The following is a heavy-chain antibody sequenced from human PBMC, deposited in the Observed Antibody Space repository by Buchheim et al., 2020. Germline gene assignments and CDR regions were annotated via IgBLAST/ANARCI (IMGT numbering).Heavy chain of an antibody. CDR3: ARPLCRYSPCRFGGDAFDI. CDR2: IDPTSGNT. D-gene: IGHD3-16*01. CDR1: GFTFSTYL. Sequence: QVQLVQSGPEVKNPGASVRISCEASGFTFSTYLMHWLRQAPGQGPEWIGLIDPTSGNTGYEQRFQGRVTVTRDTSTTTVYMELSSLRSDDTAVYYCARPLCRYSPCRFGGDAFDISGQG. V-gene: IGHV1-46*01. J-gene: IGHJ3*02.